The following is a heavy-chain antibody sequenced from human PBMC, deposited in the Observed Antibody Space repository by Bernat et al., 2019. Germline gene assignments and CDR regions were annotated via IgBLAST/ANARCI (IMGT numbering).Heavy chain of an antibody. V-gene: IGHV3-15*01. D-gene: IGHD4-17*01. Sequence: EVQLVESGGGLVKPGGSLRLSCAASGFTFSNAWMSWVRQAPGKGLEWVGRIKSKTDGGTTDYAAPVKGRFTISRDDSKNTLYLQMNSLKTEDTAVYYCTTAPYGVYTFDYWGQGTLVTVSS. CDR2: IKSKTDGGTT. J-gene: IGHJ4*02. CDR1: GFTFSNAW. CDR3: TTAPYGVYTFDY.